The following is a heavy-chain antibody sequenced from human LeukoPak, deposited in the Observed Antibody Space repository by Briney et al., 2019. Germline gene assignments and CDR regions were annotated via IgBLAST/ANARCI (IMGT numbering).Heavy chain of an antibody. CDR1: GFIFSNYG. J-gene: IGHJ4*02. CDR3: AKVLQMVREVTPFDY. Sequence: GGSLRLSCAASGFIFSNYGMHWVRQTPDKGLRWVASIRSDGFNKYYADSVKGRFTISRDSSKNTLYLQMSSLGIEDTAVYYCAKVLQMVREVTPFDYWGQGTQVTVSS. CDR2: IRSDGFNK. D-gene: IGHD3-10*01. V-gene: IGHV3-30*02.